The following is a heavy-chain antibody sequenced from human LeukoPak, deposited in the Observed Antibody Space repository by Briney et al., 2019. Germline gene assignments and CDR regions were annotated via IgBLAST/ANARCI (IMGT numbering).Heavy chain of an antibody. J-gene: IGHJ4*02. CDR3: ARDLDPSVSVVGATHFDY. D-gene: IGHD1-26*01. Sequence: ASVKVSCKASGYTFTSYYMHWVRQAPGQGLEWMGIINPSGGSTSYAQKFQGRVTMTRDTSTSTVYMELSSLRSEDTAVYYCARDLDPSVSVVGATHFDYWGQGTLVTVSS. CDR1: GYTFTSYY. V-gene: IGHV1-46*01. CDR2: INPSGGST.